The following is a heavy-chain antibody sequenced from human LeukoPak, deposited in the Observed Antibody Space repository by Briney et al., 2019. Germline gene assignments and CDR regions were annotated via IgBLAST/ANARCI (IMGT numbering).Heavy chain of an antibody. CDR2: INPNSGGT. CDR3: AREYYDSSGYYPDDAFDI. J-gene: IGHJ3*02. D-gene: IGHD3-22*01. CDR1: GYTFTGYY. V-gene: IGHV1-2*02. Sequence: ASVKVSCKASGYTFTGYYMHWVRQAPGQGLEWMGWINPNSGGTNYAQKFQGRVTMTRDTSISTAYMELSRLRSDDTAVYYCAREYYDSSGYYPDDAFDIWGQGTMVTVSS.